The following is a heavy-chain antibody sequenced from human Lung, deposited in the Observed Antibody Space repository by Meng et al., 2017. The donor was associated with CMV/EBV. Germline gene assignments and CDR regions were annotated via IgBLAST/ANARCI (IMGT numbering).Heavy chain of an antibody. D-gene: IGHD6-6*01. Sequence: GESLKISCAASGFTVTDNYMIWVRQAPGKGLEWVSVIYSADRAYYADSVRGRFTISRDISKNTVYLQMLNLRAEDAAMYYCARPLAIRPMLGYYYGLDVWGTGPXVTVSS. CDR1: GFTVTDNY. CDR3: ARPLAIRPMLGYYYGLDV. V-gene: IGHV3-53*01. CDR2: IYSADRA. J-gene: IGHJ6*04.